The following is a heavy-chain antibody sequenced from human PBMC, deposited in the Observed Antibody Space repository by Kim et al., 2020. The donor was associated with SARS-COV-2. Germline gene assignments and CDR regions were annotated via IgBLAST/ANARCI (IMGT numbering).Heavy chain of an antibody. V-gene: IGHV3-15*01. CDR1: GFNFNAAW. D-gene: IGHD2-8*02. J-gene: IGHJ4*01. CDR2: IKREGSGGTT. Sequence: GGSLRLSCTGSGFNFNAAWMTWVRQAPGKGLEWVGRIKREGSGGTTDFAEAVKGRFTISRDDSKNTVYLQMTSLKTEDTAIYFCSNVMEPTYWSLQYWG. CDR3: SNVMEPTYWSLQY.